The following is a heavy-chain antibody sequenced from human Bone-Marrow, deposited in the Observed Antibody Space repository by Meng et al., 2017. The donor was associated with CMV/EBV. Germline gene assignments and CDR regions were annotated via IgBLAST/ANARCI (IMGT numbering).Heavy chain of an antibody. J-gene: IGHJ4*02. D-gene: IGHD3-10*01. Sequence: GESLKISCAASGFTFSGSAMHWVRQASGKGLEWVGRIRSKANSYATAYAASVKGRFTISRDDSKNTAYLQMNSLKTEDTAVYYCARDYVVRKVYSAYWGQGTLVTVSS. CDR2: IRSKANSYAT. V-gene: IGHV3-73*01. CDR1: GFTFSGSA. CDR3: ARDYVVRKVYSAY.